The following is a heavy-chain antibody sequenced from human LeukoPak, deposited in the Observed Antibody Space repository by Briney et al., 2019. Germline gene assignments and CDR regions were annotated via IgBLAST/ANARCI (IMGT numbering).Heavy chain of an antibody. CDR2: INHSGST. CDR1: GGSFSGYY. Sequence: PSETLSLTCAVYGGSFSGYYWSWIRQPPGKGLEWIGEINHSGSTNYNPSLKSRVTISVDTSKNQFSLKLSSVTAADTAVYYCAGRIEVAGTVDYWGQGTLVTVSS. CDR3: AGRIEVAGTVDY. V-gene: IGHV4-34*01. J-gene: IGHJ4*02. D-gene: IGHD6-19*01.